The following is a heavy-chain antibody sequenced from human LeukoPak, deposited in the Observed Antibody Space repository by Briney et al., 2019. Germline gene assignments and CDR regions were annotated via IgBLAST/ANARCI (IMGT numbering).Heavy chain of an antibody. CDR3: ARAVVVPAASWFDP. J-gene: IGHJ5*02. Sequence: PGGSLRLSCAASGFTFSSYDMHWVRQATGKGLEWVSAIGTAGDTYYPGSVKGRFTISRENAKNSLYLQMNSLRAGDTAVYYCARAVVVPAASWFDPWGQGTLVTVSS. CDR2: IGTAGDT. V-gene: IGHV3-13*01. CDR1: GFTFSSYD. D-gene: IGHD2-2*01.